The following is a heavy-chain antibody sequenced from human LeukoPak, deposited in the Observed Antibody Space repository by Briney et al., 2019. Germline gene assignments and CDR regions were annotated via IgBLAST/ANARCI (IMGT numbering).Heavy chain of an antibody. CDR3: ARVGYSSGWNRS. V-gene: IGHV3-53*01. J-gene: IGHJ4*02. D-gene: IGHD6-19*01. Sequence: LSLTCTVSGGSINSGAYYMSWVRQAPGKGLEWVSVIYSGGSTYCADSVKGRFTTSRDNSKNTVYLQMNSLRAEDTAVYYCARVGYSSGWNRSWGQGTLVTVSS. CDR1: GGSINSGAYY. CDR2: IYSGGST.